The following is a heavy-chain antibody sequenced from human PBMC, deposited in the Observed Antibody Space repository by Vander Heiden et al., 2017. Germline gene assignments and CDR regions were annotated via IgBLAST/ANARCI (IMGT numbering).Heavy chain of an antibody. Sequence: QVQLVESGGGVVQPGRSVRLPCAASAFNFRHSGMLWVRQAPGKGLEWVAVTSYDGSNKYYADSVKGRFTISRDNSKNTLYLQMNSLRADDTAVYYCAKEFYYDSSCSFDYWGQGTLVTVSS. CDR3: AKEFYYDSSCSFDY. J-gene: IGHJ4*02. CDR1: AFNFRHSG. D-gene: IGHD3-22*01. V-gene: IGHV3-30*18. CDR2: TSYDGSNK.